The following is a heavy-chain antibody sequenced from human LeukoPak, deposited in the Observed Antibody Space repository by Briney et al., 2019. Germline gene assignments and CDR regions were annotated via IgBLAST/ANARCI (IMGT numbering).Heavy chain of an antibody. D-gene: IGHD2-8*02. J-gene: IGHJ4*02. Sequence: SVKVSCKASGGTFSSYAISWVRQAPGQGLEWMGGIIPIFGTANYAQKFQGRVTITADESTSTAYMELSSLRSEDTAVYYCARLGYCTGGNCFYFFEYWGQGTQLTVSS. CDR2: IIPIFGTA. CDR3: ARLGYCTGGNCFYFFEY. CDR1: GGTFSSYA. V-gene: IGHV1-69*13.